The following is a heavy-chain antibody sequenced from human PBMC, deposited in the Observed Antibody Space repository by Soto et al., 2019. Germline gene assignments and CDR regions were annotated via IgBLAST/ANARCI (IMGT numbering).Heavy chain of an antibody. CDR2: ISGSGGST. CDR3: AKDQHLDYRGGMDV. Sequence: GGALRFSCAASGFTFSTYAMSWVRQAPGKGLEWVSTISGSGGSTYYADTVKGRFIISSDNSKNTLYLQMSSLRAEDTALYYCAKDQHLDYRGGMDVWGQGTTVTVSS. J-gene: IGHJ6*02. D-gene: IGHD4-4*01. V-gene: IGHV3-23*01. CDR1: GFTFSTYA.